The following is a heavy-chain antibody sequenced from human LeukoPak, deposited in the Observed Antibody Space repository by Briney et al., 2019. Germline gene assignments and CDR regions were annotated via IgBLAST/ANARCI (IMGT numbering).Heavy chain of an antibody. D-gene: IGHD2-21*02. CDR3: ASIVWLLNDY. Sequence: GGSLRLSCAASGFTFSSYAMSWVRQAPGKGLEWVSSISSSSSYIYYADSVKGRFTISRDNAKNSLYLQMNSLRAEDTAVYYCASIVWLLNDYWGQGTLVTVSS. CDR2: ISSSSSYI. CDR1: GFTFSSYA. V-gene: IGHV3-21*01. J-gene: IGHJ4*02.